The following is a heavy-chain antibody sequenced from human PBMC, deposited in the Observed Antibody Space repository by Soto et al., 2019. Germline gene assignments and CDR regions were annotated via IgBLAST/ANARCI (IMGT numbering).Heavy chain of an antibody. V-gene: IGHV3-23*01. Sequence: PGGSLRLSCAASGFTFSSYAMSWVRQAPGKGLEWVSAISGSGGSTYYADSVKGRFTISRDNSKNTLNQQMNSLRAEDTDVYYSAILQFLEHHYYNYLAVWGKGTTVTVSS. CDR2: ISGSGGST. D-gene: IGHD3-3*01. CDR1: GFTFSSYA. J-gene: IGHJ6*03. CDR3: AILQFLEHHYYNYLAV.